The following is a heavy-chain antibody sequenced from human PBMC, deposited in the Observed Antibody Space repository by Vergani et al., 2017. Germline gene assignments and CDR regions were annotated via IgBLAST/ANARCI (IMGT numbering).Heavy chain of an antibody. CDR2: ISNRGNTI. CDR1: GFSFSDYY. V-gene: IGHV3-11*01. CDR3: ARDHRDYNNYPGTFDI. Sequence: QVQLVESGGGLVKPGGSLRLSCAASGFSFSDYYMTWIRQAPGKGLEWVSYISNRGNTIEYADSVKGRFSISRDNAKSSLFLQMDSLRAEDTAVYYCARDHRDYNNYPGTFDIWGQGSMVTVSS. D-gene: IGHD5-24*01. J-gene: IGHJ3*02.